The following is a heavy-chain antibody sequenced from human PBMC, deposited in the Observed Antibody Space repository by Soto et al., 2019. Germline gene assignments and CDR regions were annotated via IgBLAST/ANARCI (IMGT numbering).Heavy chain of an antibody. D-gene: IGHD3-10*01. CDR3: ARVDPRGVAVVRDY. CDR2: ISGFNGQT. V-gene: IGHV1-18*01. CDR1: GNTFASHG. Sequence: QVQLVQSGREVKKPGASVKVSCKASGNTFASHGFSWVRQAPGQGLEWMGWISGFNGQTNYGLKFQGRVTLTTDTSTSTAYTELRSRRSDDTAVYFCARVDPRGVAVVRDYWGQRTLVTVSS. J-gene: IGHJ4*02.